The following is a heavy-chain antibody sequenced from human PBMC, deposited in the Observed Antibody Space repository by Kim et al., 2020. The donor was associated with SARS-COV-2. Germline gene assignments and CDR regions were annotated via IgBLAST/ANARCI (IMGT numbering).Heavy chain of an antibody. J-gene: IGHJ3*02. D-gene: IGHD4-17*01. CDR3: ARDGYGDQTHAFDI. Sequence: ADSLKHRFPISKDNSNTTLYLQMNSLRAEDTAVYYCARDGYGDQTHAFDIWGQGTMVTVSS. V-gene: IGHV3-33*01.